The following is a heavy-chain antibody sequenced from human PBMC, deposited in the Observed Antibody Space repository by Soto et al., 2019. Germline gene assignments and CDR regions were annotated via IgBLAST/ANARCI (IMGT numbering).Heavy chain of an antibody. CDR1: GYSFTSYW. CDR3: ARRGRGIGGYYYGMDV. Sequence: EVQLVQSGAEVKKPGESLKISCKGSGYSFTSYWIGWVRQMPGKGLEWMGIIYPGDSNTRYSPSFQGQVTISADKSIGTAYLQWSSRKASDTAMYYWARRGRGIGGYYYGMDVWGQGTTVTVSS. J-gene: IGHJ6*02. V-gene: IGHV5-51*03. CDR2: IYPGDSNT. D-gene: IGHD3-16*01.